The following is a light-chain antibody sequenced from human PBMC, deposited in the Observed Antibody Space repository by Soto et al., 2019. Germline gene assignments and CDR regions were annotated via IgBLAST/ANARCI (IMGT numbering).Light chain of an antibody. J-gene: IGLJ1*01. V-gene: IGLV2-14*01. CDR2: DVS. Sequence: QSVLTQPASVSGSPGQSITISCTGTSSDVGGYNYVSWYQQHPGKAPKLMIYDVSNRPSGVSNRFSGSKSGNTASLTISGLQVEDEADYYCSSYTSSSTPYVFGTGTKVTVL. CDR1: SSDVGGYNY. CDR3: SSYTSSSTPYV.